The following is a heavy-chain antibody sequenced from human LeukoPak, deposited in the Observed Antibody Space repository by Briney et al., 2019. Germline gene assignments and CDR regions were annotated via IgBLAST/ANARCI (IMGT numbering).Heavy chain of an antibody. Sequence: SETLSLTCTVSGGSISSYYWSWIRQPPGKGLEWIGYIYYSGSTNYNPSLKSRVTISVDTSKNQFSLKLSSVTATDTAVYYCARIAAAGHSDYWGQGTLVTVSS. CDR1: GGSISSYY. CDR3: ARIAAAGHSDY. CDR2: IYYSGST. D-gene: IGHD6-13*01. V-gene: IGHV4-59*01. J-gene: IGHJ4*02.